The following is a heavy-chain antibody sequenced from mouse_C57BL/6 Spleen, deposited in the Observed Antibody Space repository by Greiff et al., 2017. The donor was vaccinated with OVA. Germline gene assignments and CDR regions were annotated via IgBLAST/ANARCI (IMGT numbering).Heavy chain of an antibody. Sequence: ESGPGLVKPSQSLSLTCSVTGYSITSGYYWNWIRQFPGNKLEWMGYISYDGSNNYNPSLKNRISITRDTSKNQFVLKLNSVTTEETATYYCARGGDYYGGSFDYWGQGTTLTVSS. CDR3: ARGGDYYGGSFDY. D-gene: IGHD1-1*01. CDR2: ISYDGSN. J-gene: IGHJ2*01. V-gene: IGHV3-6*01. CDR1: GYSITSGYY.